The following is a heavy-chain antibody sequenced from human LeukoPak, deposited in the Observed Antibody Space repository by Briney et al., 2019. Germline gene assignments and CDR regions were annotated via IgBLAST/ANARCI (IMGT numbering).Heavy chain of an antibody. J-gene: IGHJ4*02. CDR2: IKQDGSEK. CDR1: GFTFSSYW. V-gene: IGHV3-7*01. D-gene: IGHD1-26*01. Sequence: GGSLRLSCAASGFTFSSYWMSWVRQAPGKGLEWVANIKQDGSEKYYVDSVKGRFTISRDNAKNSLYLQMNSLRAEDTAVYYCARGSGSYRYYFDYWGQGTLVTVSS. CDR3: ARGSGSYRYYFDY.